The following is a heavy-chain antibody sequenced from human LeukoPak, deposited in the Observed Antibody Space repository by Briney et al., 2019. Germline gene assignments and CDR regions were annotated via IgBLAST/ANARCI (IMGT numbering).Heavy chain of an antibody. Sequence: GGSLRLSCAASGFTFSEAWMSWVRQAPGEGLEWVGRIKRNADSGTTEYAAPVKGRFTISRDDSINTLYLQMNSLKTEDTAVYYCTADTPGDSYPLDDWGQGALVTVSS. CDR3: TADTPGDSYPLDD. CDR1: GFTFSEAW. D-gene: IGHD5-18*01. V-gene: IGHV3-15*01. J-gene: IGHJ4*02. CDR2: IKRNADSGTT.